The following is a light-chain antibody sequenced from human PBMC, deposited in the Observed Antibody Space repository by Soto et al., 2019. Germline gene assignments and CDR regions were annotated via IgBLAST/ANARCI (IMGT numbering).Light chain of an antibody. CDR2: GAS. V-gene: IGKV3-20*01. CDR3: QQYGGSIT. J-gene: IGKJ5*01. CDR1: QSVSSSY. Sequence: EIVLTQSPGTLSLSPGERATLSCRASQSVSSSYLAWYQQKPGQAPRLLIYGASSRASGIPDRFSGSGSGTDFTLTISSLDPEDFAVYYCQQYGGSITFGQGTRLEIE.